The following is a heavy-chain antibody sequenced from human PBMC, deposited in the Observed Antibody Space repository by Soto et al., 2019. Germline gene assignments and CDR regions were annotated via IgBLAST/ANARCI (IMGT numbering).Heavy chain of an antibody. D-gene: IGHD3-22*01. V-gene: IGHV3-21*01. CDR2: ISSSSSYI. CDR1: GFTFSSYA. CDR3: ARYDSSGYYWPYYYYGMDV. J-gene: IGHJ6*02. Sequence: GGSLRLSCAASGFTFSSYAMSWVRQAPGKGLEWVSSISSSSSYIYYADSVKGRFTISRDNAKNSLYLQMNSLRAEDTAVYYCARYDSSGYYWPYYYYGMDVWGQGPRSPSP.